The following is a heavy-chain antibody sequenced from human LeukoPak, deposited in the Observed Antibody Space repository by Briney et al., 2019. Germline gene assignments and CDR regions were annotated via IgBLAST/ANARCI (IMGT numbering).Heavy chain of an antibody. CDR2: INPNSGGT. Sequence: ASVKVSCRSSVYTFTGYYMHWVRQAPGQGLGWVGWINPNSGGTNYAQKFQGRVTMTRDTSISTAYMGLSRLRSDDTAVYYCARERGYSNYGNWFDPWGQGTLVTVSS. CDR3: ARERGYSNYGNWFDP. J-gene: IGHJ5*02. CDR1: VYTFTGYY. V-gene: IGHV1-2*02. D-gene: IGHD4-11*01.